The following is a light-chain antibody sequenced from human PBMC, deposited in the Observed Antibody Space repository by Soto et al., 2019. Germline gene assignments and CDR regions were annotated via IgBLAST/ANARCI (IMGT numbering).Light chain of an antibody. CDR1: QSVSSSY. Sequence: DIVLTQSPGTLSLSPGERATLSCRASQSVSSSYLAWYQHKPGQAPRLLISGASTRATGLPARFSGSGSGTEFTLTISSLQSEDFAVYYCQQYNNWPGTFGQGTKVDIK. CDR2: GAS. V-gene: IGKV3-15*01. J-gene: IGKJ1*01. CDR3: QQYNNWPGT.